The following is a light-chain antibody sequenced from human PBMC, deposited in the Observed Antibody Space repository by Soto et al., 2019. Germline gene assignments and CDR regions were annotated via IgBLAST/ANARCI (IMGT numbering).Light chain of an antibody. Sequence: DIEMTQSPSTLSASVGDRVTITCRASQSISSWLAWCQQKPGKAPKLLIYKASSIESGVPSRFSGSGSGTEFTLTISRLQPDDFATYYCQQYNSYPWTFGQGTKVEIK. V-gene: IGKV1-5*03. J-gene: IGKJ1*01. CDR2: KAS. CDR1: QSISSW. CDR3: QQYNSYPWT.